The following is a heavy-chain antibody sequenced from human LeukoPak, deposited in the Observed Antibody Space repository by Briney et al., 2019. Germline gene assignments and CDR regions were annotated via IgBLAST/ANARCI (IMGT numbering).Heavy chain of an antibody. CDR2: ITGGGSGI. J-gene: IGHJ4*02. CDR1: GFTFSNYA. CDR3: AKWGDYGVLTGYYVSDY. Sequence: PGASLRLSCAASGFTFSNYAMSWVRQAPGKGLEWVSAITGGGSGIYYADSMKSRFTISRDNSKNTLYLQINSLRAEDTAVYYCAKWGDYGVLTGYYVSDYWGQGTLVTVSS. D-gene: IGHD3-9*01. V-gene: IGHV3-23*01.